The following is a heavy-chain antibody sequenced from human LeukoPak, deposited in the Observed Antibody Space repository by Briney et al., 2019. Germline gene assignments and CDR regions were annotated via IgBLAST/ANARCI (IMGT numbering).Heavy chain of an antibody. D-gene: IGHD6-19*01. CDR1: GYTLTELS. CDR3: ARDPALGWSSGWYFDY. CDR2: ISYDGSNK. J-gene: IGHJ4*02. Sequence: SCKVSGYTLTELSMHWVRQAPGKGLEWVAVISYDGSNKYYADSVKGRFTISRDNSKNTLYLQMNSLRAEDTAVYYCARDPALGWSSGWYFDYWGQGTLVTVSS. V-gene: IGHV3-30-3*01.